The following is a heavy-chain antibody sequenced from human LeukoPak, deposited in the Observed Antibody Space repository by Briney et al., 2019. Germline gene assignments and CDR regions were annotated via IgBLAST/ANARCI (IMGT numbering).Heavy chain of an antibody. CDR1: GYTFTSYD. D-gene: IGHD1-26*01. V-gene: IGHV1-8*03. CDR3: ARGQRGADGEYFQH. Sequence: PGASVKVSCKASGYTFTSYDINWVRQATGQGLEWMGWMNPNSGNTGYTQKFQGRVTITRNTSISTAYMELSSLRSEDTAVYYCARGQRGADGEYFQHWGQGTLVTVSS. J-gene: IGHJ1*01. CDR2: MNPNSGNT.